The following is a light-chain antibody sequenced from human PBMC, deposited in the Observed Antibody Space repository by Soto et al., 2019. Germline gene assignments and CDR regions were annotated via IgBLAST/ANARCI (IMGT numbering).Light chain of an antibody. Sequence: EIVMTQSPATLSVSPGERATLSCRASQSISNNLAWYHQRTGQAPRLLIYGASTRATGIPARFSGSGSGTXXPXTIXSLQXEDFAVYYCPQYNNWWTFGQGTRVEIK. V-gene: IGKV3-15*01. CDR3: PQYNNWWT. J-gene: IGKJ1*01. CDR1: QSISNN. CDR2: GAS.